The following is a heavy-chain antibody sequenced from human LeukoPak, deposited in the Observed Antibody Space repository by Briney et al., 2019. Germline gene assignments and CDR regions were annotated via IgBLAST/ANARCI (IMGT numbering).Heavy chain of an antibody. V-gene: IGHV4-31*03. D-gene: IGHD3-22*01. J-gene: IGHJ4*02. CDR2: IYYSGST. CDR3: ARTSYYDSSGYYSVFDY. Sequence: PSQTLSLTCTVSGGSISSGGYYWSWLRQHPGKGLEWIRYIYYSGSTYYNPSLKSRVTISVDTSKNQFSLKLSSVTAADTAVYYCARTSYYDSSGYYSVFDYWGQGTLVTVSS. CDR1: GGSISSGGYY.